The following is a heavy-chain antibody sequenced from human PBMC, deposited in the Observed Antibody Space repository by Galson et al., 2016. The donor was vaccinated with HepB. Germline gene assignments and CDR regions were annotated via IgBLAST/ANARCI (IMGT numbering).Heavy chain of an antibody. CDR2: IRGSGGGI. CDR3: AKDGYFASGSALYGMDV. Sequence: SLRLSCAGSGFIFSTYAMNWVRQAPGKGLEWVSSIRGSGGGIDYADSVKGRFTISRDNSKNTVYLQMNSLRVEDTALYYCAKDGYFASGSALYGMDVWGQGTTVTVSS. D-gene: IGHD3-10*01. V-gene: IGHV3-23*01. J-gene: IGHJ6*02. CDR1: GFIFSTYA.